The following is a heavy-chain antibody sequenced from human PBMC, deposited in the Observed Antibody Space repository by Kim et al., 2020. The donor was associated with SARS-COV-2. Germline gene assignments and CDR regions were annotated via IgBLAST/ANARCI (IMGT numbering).Heavy chain of an antibody. J-gene: IGHJ4*02. CDR2: INHSGST. V-gene: IGHV4-34*01. CDR1: GGSFSGYY. Sequence: SETLSLTCAVYGGSFSGYYWSWIRQPPGKGLEWIGEINHSGSTNYNPSLKSRVTISVDTSKNQFSLKLSSVTAADTAVYYCARGVYGSGSNFDYWGQGTLVTVSS. CDR3: ARGVYGSGSNFDY. D-gene: IGHD3-10*01.